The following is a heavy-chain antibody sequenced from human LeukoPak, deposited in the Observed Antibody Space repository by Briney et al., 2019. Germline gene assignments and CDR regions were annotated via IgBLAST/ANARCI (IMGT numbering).Heavy chain of an antibody. V-gene: IGHV4-30-2*01. Sequence: PSETLSLTCAVYGGSLSGYYWSWIRQPPGKGLEWIGYIYHSGSTYYNPSLKSRVTISVDRSKNQFSLKLSSVTAADTAVYYCARWDTAMVFFDYWGQGTLVTVSS. J-gene: IGHJ4*02. CDR3: ARWDTAMVFFDY. CDR1: GGSLSGYY. D-gene: IGHD5-18*01. CDR2: IYHSGST.